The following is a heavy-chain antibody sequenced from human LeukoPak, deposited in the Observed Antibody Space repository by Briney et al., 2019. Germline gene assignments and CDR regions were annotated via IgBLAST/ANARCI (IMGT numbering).Heavy chain of an antibody. V-gene: IGHV3-30*18. Sequence: PGGSLRLSCAASGFTFSSYGMHWVRQAPGQGLEWVAVISYDGSNKYYADSVKGRFTISRDNSKNTLYLQMNSLRAEDPAVYYCAKGFASSGSHYWGQGTLVTVSS. CDR1: GFTFSSYG. CDR2: ISYDGSNK. CDR3: AKGFASSGSHY. J-gene: IGHJ4*02. D-gene: IGHD3-22*01.